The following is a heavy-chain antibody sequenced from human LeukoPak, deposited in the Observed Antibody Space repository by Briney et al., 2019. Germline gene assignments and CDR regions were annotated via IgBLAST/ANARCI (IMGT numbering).Heavy chain of an antibody. Sequence: GGSLRLSCAASGFTFSSYAMSWVRQAPGKGLEWVSTLSGSGGSTYYADSVKGRVTISRDNSKDTLYLQMNNLRAEDTAVYHCAKGSYYYDSADYFDYWGQGTLVTVSS. J-gene: IGHJ4*02. CDR2: LSGSGGST. V-gene: IGHV3-23*01. CDR1: GFTFSSYA. D-gene: IGHD3-22*01. CDR3: AKGSYYYDSADYFDY.